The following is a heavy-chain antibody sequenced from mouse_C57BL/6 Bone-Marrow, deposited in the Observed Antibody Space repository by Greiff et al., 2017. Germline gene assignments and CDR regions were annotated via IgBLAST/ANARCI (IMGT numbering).Heavy chain of an antibody. CDR1: GYTFTSYW. D-gene: IGHD2-5*01. J-gene: IGHJ1*03. Sequence: QVQLQQPGAELVKPGASVKLSCKASGYTFTSYWMHWVKQRPGQGLEWIGMIHPNSGSTNYNEKFKSKATLTVDKSSSTAYMQLSSLTSEDSAVYYCARGGDSNYESYWYFDVWGTGTTVTVSS. CDR3: ARGGDSNYESYWYFDV. CDR2: IHPNSGST. V-gene: IGHV1-64*01.